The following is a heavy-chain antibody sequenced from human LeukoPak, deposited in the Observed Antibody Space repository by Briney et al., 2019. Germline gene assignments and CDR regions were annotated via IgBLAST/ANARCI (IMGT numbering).Heavy chain of an antibody. D-gene: IGHD5-12*01. Sequence: PPGRSLRLSCAASGFTLSSYAMHWVRQAPGKGLEWVAVISYDGSNKYYADSVKGRFTISRDNSKNTLYLQMNSLGAEDTAVYYCARDPGSGYEEHFDYWGQGTLVTVSS. V-gene: IGHV3-30*04. CDR3: ARDPGSGYEEHFDY. J-gene: IGHJ4*02. CDR1: GFTLSSYA. CDR2: ISYDGSNK.